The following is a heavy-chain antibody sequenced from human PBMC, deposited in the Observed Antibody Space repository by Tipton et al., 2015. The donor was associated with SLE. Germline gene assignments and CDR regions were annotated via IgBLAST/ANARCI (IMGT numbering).Heavy chain of an antibody. J-gene: IGHJ5*02. D-gene: IGHD3-10*01. V-gene: IGHV4-4*08. CDR2: VYPSGAT. CDR1: GGSLSSYY. Sequence: TLSLTCPVSGGSLSSYYWSWIRQPPGKGLEWIGYVYPSGATHYSPPLKNRVTISVDSSKNQFSLKLTSVTAADTAVDYCASGAYGSGSSYVGGWFDPWGQGTLVTVSS. CDR3: ASGAYGSGSSYVGGWFDP.